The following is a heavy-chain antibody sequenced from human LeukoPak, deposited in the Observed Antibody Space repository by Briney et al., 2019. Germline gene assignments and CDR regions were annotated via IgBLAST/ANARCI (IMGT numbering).Heavy chain of an antibody. CDR2: IYYSGST. V-gene: IGHV4-39*01. CDR3: ARHLYGSGSYYFLEGFDY. J-gene: IGHJ4*02. Sequence: SETLSLTCTVSGGSISSYYWGWIRQPPGKGLEWIGSIYYSGSTYYNPSLKSRVTISVDTSKNQFSLKLSSVTAADTAVYYCARHLYGSGSYYFLEGFDYWGQGTLVTVSS. D-gene: IGHD3-10*01. CDR1: GGSISSYY.